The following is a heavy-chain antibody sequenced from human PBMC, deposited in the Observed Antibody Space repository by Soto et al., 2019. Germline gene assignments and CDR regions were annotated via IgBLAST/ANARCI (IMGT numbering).Heavy chain of an antibody. CDR3: AKALGELSPESFDY. Sequence: QVQLVESGGGVVQPGRSLRLSCAASGFTFSSYAMHWFRQSPGKGLEWVAIMSYDGNNQYYAHSVKGRFTISRDNFKNTLHLQMNSLRAEDPAVYYCAKALGELSPESFDYWAQGILVTVSS. V-gene: IGHV3-30*18. J-gene: IGHJ4*02. CDR2: MSYDGNNQ. D-gene: IGHD3-16*02. CDR1: GFTFSSYA.